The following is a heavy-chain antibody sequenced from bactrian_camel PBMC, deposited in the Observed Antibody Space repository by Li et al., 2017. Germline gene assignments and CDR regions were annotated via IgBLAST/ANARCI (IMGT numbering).Heavy chain of an antibody. Sequence: VQLVESGGGSVEAGGSLRLSCVASEYTYTMAWFRQTPGKEREGVAAINAAGGSTYYADSVKGRFTISRDNAKNTVYLQMNSLKPEDTAMYYCAARPGYGGIIGCRGSQSTYTNWGQGTQVTVS. D-gene: IGHD6*01. CDR3: AARPGYGGIIGCRGSQSTYTN. V-gene: IGHV3S40*01. J-gene: IGHJ4*01. CDR1: EYTYT. CDR2: INAAGGST.